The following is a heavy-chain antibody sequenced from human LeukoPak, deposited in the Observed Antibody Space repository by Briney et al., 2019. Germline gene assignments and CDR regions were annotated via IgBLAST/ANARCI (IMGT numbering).Heavy chain of an antibody. V-gene: IGHV4-39*01. CDR1: GGSISSYY. CDR2: IYYSGST. Sequence: SETLSLTCTVSGGSISSYYWGWIRQPPGKGLEWIGSIYYSGSTYYNPSLKSRVTISVDTSKNQFSLKLSSVTAADTAVYYCARQMAGRDYYYYYYMDVWGKGTTVTVSS. D-gene: IGHD5-24*01. J-gene: IGHJ6*03. CDR3: ARQMAGRDYYYYYYMDV.